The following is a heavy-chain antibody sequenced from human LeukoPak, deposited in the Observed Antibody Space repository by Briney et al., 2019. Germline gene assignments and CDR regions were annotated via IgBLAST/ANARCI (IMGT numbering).Heavy chain of an antibody. CDR2: ISYSGST. CDR1: GGSISSINYY. D-gene: IGHD4-17*01. Sequence: PSETLSLTCTVSGGSISSINYYWVWIRQPPGKGLEWIGSISYSGSTYYTPSLKSRVTISADTSKNQFSLKLTSVTAADTAVYYCARPWDGDYVYAFDIWGQGTMVTVSS. V-gene: IGHV4-39*01. CDR3: ARPWDGDYVYAFDI. J-gene: IGHJ3*02.